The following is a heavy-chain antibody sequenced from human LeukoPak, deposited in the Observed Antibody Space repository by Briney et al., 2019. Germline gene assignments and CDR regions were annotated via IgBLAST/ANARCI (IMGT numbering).Heavy chain of an antibody. D-gene: IGHD1-14*01. CDR3: ARTTIFHRTFDY. V-gene: IGHV3-53*01. CDR1: GFTVSSNY. Sequence: PGGSLRLSCAAPGFTVSSNYMSWVRQAPGKGLEWVSVIYSGGSTYYADSVKGRFTISRDNSKNTLYLQMNSLRAEDTAVYYCARTTIFHRTFDYWGQGTLVTVSS. CDR2: IYSGGST. J-gene: IGHJ4*02.